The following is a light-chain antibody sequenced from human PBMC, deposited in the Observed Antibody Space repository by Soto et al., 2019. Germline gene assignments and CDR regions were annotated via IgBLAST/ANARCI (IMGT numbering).Light chain of an antibody. J-gene: IGKJ1*01. CDR2: RAS. V-gene: IGKV1-5*03. CDR3: QQYDSYST. Sequence: DIQMTQSPSTLSASVGDRVTITCRASQTISTWLAWYQQKPGMAPNLLIYRASTLHSGVPSRFSGSGSGTEFTLTFNSLQPDDFATYYCQQYDSYSTFGQGTKVE. CDR1: QTISTW.